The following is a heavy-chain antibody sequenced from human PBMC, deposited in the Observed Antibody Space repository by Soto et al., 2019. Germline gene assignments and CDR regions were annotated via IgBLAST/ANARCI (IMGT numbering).Heavy chain of an antibody. CDR3: ARGKGWVDS. J-gene: IGHJ5*01. Sequence: EMRLVESGGDLVQPGESLTISCAASGLTISRYWMTWVRQAPGKGLEWVGNVNPDGSETDFADFVRGRFTISRDNAKNSLYLQMNSLRVDDTAVYFCARGKGWVDSWGQGTLVTVSS. V-gene: IGHV3-7*05. CDR1: GLTISRYW. CDR2: VNPDGSET.